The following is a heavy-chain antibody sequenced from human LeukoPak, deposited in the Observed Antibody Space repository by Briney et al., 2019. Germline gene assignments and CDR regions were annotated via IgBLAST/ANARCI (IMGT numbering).Heavy chain of an antibody. CDR1: GFSISTYW. CDR2: IKQDGSER. CDR3: ARVKFYNYGHGTDH. Sequence: GVSLRLSCAASGFSISTYWMSWVRQAPGTGLEGVANIKQDGSERYYVESVKDRFTISRDNAKNSLFLQMSGMRAEDTAVYYCARVKFYNYGHGTDHWGQGTLVTVSS. V-gene: IGHV3-7*04. J-gene: IGHJ4*02. D-gene: IGHD5-18*01.